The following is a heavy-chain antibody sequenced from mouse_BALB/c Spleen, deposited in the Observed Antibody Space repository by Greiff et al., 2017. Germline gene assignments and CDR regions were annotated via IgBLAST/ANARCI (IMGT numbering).Heavy chain of an antibody. CDR2: IYPGNSDT. CDR3: ARKGDGNYVYFDY. Sequence: EVKLQESGTVLARPGASVKMSCKASGYSFTSYWMHWVKQRPGQGLEWIGAIYPGNSDTSYNQKFKGKAKLTAVTSASTAYMELSSLTNEDSAVYYCARKGDGNYVYFDYWGQGTTLTVSS. V-gene: IGHV1-5*01. D-gene: IGHD2-1*01. J-gene: IGHJ2*01. CDR1: GYSFTSYW.